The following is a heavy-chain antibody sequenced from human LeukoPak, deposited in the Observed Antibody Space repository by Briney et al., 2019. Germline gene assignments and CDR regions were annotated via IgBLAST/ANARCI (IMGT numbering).Heavy chain of an antibody. CDR2: ISSSSSTI. V-gene: IGHV3-23*01. D-gene: IGHD6-19*01. CDR3: AKNPLVSGTIYFDS. J-gene: IGHJ4*02. CDR1: GFTFSSYA. Sequence: GGSLRLSCAASGFTFSSYAMNWVRQAPGKGLEWVSYISSSSSTIYYADSVKGRFTISRDNSKSTLYLEMNSLRAEDTAIYYCAKNPLVSGTIYFDSWGQGTLLTVSS.